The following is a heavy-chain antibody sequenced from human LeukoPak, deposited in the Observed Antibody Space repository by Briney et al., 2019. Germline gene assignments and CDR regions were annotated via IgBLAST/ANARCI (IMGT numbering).Heavy chain of an antibody. CDR2: IDPSDSYT. Sequence: GESLQISCKGSGYHFTRYWISGARQMPGKGLEWMGRIDPSDSYTNYRPSFQGHVTISADKSISTAYLQWSSLKASDTAMYYCAKIATTGGYFDYWGQGTLVTVSS. CDR3: AKIATTGGYFDY. J-gene: IGHJ4*02. V-gene: IGHV5-10-1*01. D-gene: IGHD6-13*01. CDR1: GYHFTRYW.